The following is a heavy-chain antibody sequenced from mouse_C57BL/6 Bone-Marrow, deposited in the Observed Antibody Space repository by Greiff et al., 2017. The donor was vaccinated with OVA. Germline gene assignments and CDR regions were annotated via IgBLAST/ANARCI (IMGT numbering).Heavy chain of an antibody. CDR2: IWSGGST. V-gene: IGHV2-2*01. CDR3: GRNRLYGMDY. CDR1: GFSLTSYG. D-gene: IGHD3-2*02. J-gene: IGHJ4*01. Sequence: QVQLQQSGPGLVQPSQSLSITCTVSGFSLTSYGVHWVRQSPGKGLEWLGVIWSGGSTDYNAAFISRLGISKDNSKSQVFFKMNRLKADETDIYYCGRNRLYGMDYWGQGTSVTGSS.